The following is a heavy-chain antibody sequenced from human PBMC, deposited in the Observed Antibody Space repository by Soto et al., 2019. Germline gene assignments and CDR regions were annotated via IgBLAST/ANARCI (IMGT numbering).Heavy chain of an antibody. CDR1: GDSISTYY. Sequence: QVQLQESGPGLVKPSETLSLTCTVSGDSISTYYWSWIRQPPGKGLEWIGYLYDSGSTHYNPSLKSRVTISVDTSKNQFSLKLTSVTAADTAVYYCARENYYGSVTYFRLDVWGQGTRVTVSS. CDR2: LYDSGST. V-gene: IGHV4-59*01. J-gene: IGHJ6*02. D-gene: IGHD3-10*01. CDR3: ARENYYGSVTYFRLDV.